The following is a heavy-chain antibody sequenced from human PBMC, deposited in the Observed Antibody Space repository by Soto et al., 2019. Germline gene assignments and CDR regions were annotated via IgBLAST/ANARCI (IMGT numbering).Heavy chain of an antibody. Sequence: EVQLVESGGGLVQPGGSLRLSCAASGFTFSNHEMNWVRQAPGKGLEWLAYISTSGSTIYFADSVRGRFTISRDNAQNSLYLQMNSLRAEDTAVYYCARDRCTSTSCYYYYYYGLDVWGQGTTVTVSS. CDR2: ISTSGSTI. D-gene: IGHD2-2*01. J-gene: IGHJ6*02. V-gene: IGHV3-48*03. CDR3: ARDRCTSTSCYYYYYYGLDV. CDR1: GFTFSNHE.